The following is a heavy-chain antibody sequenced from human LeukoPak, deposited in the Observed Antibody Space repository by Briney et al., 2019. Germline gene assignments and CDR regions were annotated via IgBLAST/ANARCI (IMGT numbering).Heavy chain of an antibody. CDR2: INAGNGNT. CDR1: GYTFPSYA. J-gene: IGHJ4*02. D-gene: IGHD6-19*01. CDR3: ARGDPSKSIAVAGIY. Sequence: ASVKVSCKASGYTFPSYAMHWVRQAPGQRLEWMGWINAGNGNTKYSQKFQGRVTITRDTSASTAYMELSSLRSEDTAVYYCARGDPSKSIAVAGIYWGQGTLVTVSS. V-gene: IGHV1-3*01.